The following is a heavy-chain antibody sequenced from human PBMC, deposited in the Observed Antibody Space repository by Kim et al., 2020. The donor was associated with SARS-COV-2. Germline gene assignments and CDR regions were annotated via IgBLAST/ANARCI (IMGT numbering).Heavy chain of an antibody. Sequence: SVKGLFTISRDNSKNTLYLQMNSLMAEDTAVYYCAIPSIAVAVWGGMDVWGQGTTVTVSS. CDR3: AIPSIAVAVWGGMDV. D-gene: IGHD6-19*01. J-gene: IGHJ6*02. V-gene: IGHV3-23*01.